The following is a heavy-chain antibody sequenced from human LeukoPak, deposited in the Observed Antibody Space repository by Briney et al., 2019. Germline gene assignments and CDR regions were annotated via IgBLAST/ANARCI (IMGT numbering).Heavy chain of an antibody. J-gene: IGHJ4*02. CDR1: GGSISSYY. D-gene: IGHD2-2*01. CDR3: ARARNVVVPATYYFDY. Sequence: SETLSLTCTVSGGSISSYYWSWIRQPPGKGLEWIGYIYYSGSTNYNPSLKSRVTISVDTSKNQFSLKLSSVTAADTAVYYCARARNVVVPATYYFDYWSQGTLVTVSS. CDR2: IYYSGST. V-gene: IGHV4-59*01.